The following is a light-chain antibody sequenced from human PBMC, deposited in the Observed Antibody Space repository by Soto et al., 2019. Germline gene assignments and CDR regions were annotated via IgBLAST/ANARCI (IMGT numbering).Light chain of an antibody. Sequence: QSVLTQPPSASGTPGQRVTISCSGSSSNIGSKTVNWYQYLPGTAPKLLTWPNNQRPSGVPDRFSGSKSGTSASLAISGLQSEDEADYYCSSSAGIYHYLVFGGGTKLTVL. J-gene: IGLJ3*02. CDR2: PNN. CDR3: SSSAGIYHYLV. V-gene: IGLV1-44*01. CDR1: SSNIGSKT.